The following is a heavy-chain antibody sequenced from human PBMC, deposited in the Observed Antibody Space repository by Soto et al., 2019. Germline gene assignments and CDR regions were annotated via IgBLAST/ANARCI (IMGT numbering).Heavy chain of an antibody. CDR3: ARAQPTYDILTSFQY. Sequence: QVPLVESGGGVVQPGSSLRLSCAASGFTFSSYGMHWVRQAPGKGLAWVAVIWYDGSSKYYADSVKDRFTISRDNSKNTLYLQMNSLRVDDTAVYYCARAQPTYDILTSFQYWGQGTLVTVSS. J-gene: IGHJ1*01. V-gene: IGHV3-33*01. D-gene: IGHD3-9*01. CDR1: GFTFSSYG. CDR2: IWYDGSSK.